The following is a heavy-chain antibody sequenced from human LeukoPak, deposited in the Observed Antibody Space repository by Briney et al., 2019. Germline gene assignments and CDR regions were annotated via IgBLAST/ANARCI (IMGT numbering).Heavy chain of an antibody. CDR3: ATDPRAETAYYYGSGSYSDY. D-gene: IGHD3-10*01. V-gene: IGHV1-24*01. CDR2: FYPEDGET. CDR1: GYTLTELS. J-gene: IGHJ4*02. Sequence: ASVKVSCKVSGYTLTELSMHWVRQAPGKGLEWMGGFYPEDGETIYAQKFQGRVTMTEDTSTDTAYMELSSLRSEDTAVYYCATDPRAETAYYYGSGSYSDYWGQGTLVTVSS.